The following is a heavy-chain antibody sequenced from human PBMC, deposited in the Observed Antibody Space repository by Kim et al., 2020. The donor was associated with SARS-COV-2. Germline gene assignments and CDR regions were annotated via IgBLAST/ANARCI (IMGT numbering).Heavy chain of an antibody. V-gene: IGHV3-23*01. CDR1: GFTFSSYA. Sequence: GGSLRLSCAASGFTFSSYAMSWVRQAPGKGLEWVSAISGSGGSTYYADSVKGRFTISRDNSKNTLYLQMNSLRAEDTAVYYCARHAGYSSSWSPLLDWGQGTLVTVSS. CDR3: ARHAGYSSSWSPLLD. J-gene: IGHJ4*02. D-gene: IGHD6-13*01. CDR2: ISGSGGST.